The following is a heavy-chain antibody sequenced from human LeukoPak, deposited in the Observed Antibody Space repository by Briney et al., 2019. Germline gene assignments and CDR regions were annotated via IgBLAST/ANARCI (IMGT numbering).Heavy chain of an antibody. D-gene: IGHD5-12*01. Sequence: ASVKVSCKASGYTFTGYYMHWVRQAPGHGLEWMGWINPNSGGTNYAQKFQGRVTMTRDTSISTAYMELSRLRSDDTAVYYCARGGYPRSLYYYYGMDVWGQGTTVTVSS. CDR2: INPNSGGT. V-gene: IGHV1-2*02. CDR1: GYTFTGYY. CDR3: ARGGYPRSLYYYYGMDV. J-gene: IGHJ6*02.